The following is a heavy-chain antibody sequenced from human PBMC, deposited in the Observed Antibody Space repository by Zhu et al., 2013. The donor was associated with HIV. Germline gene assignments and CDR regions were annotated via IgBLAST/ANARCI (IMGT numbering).Heavy chain of an antibody. CDR2: IYYSGST. CDR1: GGSISSSSYY. D-gene: IGHD5-18*01. J-gene: IGHJ4*02. Sequence: VQLQESGPGLVKPSETLSLTCTVSGGSISSSSYYWGWIRQPPGKGLEWIGSIYYSGSTYYNPSLKSRVTISVDTSKNQFSLKLSSVTAADTAVYYCARGGGYSYGSIDYWGQGTLVTVSS. V-gene: IGHV4-39*07. CDR3: ARGGGYSYGSIDY.